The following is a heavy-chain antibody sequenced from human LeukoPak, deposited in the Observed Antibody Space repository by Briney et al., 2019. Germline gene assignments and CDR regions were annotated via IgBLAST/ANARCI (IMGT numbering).Heavy chain of an antibody. CDR1: GGSFSSSSYY. J-gene: IGHJ4*02. Sequence: PSETLSLTCTVSGGSFSSSSYYWGWLRQPPGKGLEWIGSIYYSGSTYYNPSLKSRVTISVDTSKNQFSLKLSSVTAADTAVYYCARSGYDFHWGQGTLVTVSS. CDR3: ARSGYDFH. CDR2: IYYSGST. D-gene: IGHD5-12*01. V-gene: IGHV4-39*07.